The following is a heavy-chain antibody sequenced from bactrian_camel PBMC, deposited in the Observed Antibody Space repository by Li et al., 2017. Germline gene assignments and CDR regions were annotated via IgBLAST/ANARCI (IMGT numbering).Heavy chain of an antibody. J-gene: IGHJ4*01. CDR2: IYFGGGST. CDR1: GYTYSSNC. D-gene: IGHD7*01. V-gene: IGHV3S31*01. Sequence: DVQLVESGGGSVQAGGSLRLSCAASGYTYSSNCMGWFRQAPGQEREWVASIYFGGGSTYVAESVKGRFTISQDYSKNTLYLQMSSLKPEDTAMYYCAVTPMVGSKCIRPYKFSGQGTQVTVS.